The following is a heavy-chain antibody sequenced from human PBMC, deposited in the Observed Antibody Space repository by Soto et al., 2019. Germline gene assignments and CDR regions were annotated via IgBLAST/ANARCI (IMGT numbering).Heavy chain of an antibody. Sequence: QVQLVQSGAEVKKPGSSVKVSCKASGGTFSSYAISWVRQAPGQGLEWMGGIIPIFGTANYAQKFQGRVTITADESTSTAYMELSSLRSEDTAVYYCARAWDIVVVVAATPHYYYGMDVWGQGTTVTVSS. CDR3: ARAWDIVVVVAATPHYYYGMDV. CDR2: IIPIFGTA. D-gene: IGHD2-15*01. V-gene: IGHV1-69*01. CDR1: GGTFSSYA. J-gene: IGHJ6*02.